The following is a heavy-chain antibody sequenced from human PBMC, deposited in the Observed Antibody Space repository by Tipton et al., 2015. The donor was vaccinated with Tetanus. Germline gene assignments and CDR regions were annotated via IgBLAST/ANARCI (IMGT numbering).Heavy chain of an antibody. CDR1: GFTFSTYP. V-gene: IGHV3-74*01. Sequence: SLRLSCEASGFTFSTYPMHWVRQAPGKGLEWVSRINGDGTTTNYTDFVEGRFTISRDNAKNTLYLQMNSLRVEDTAVYYCGRPYTTTLYVSDEWGQGTLVTVSS. CDR2: INGDGTTT. J-gene: IGHJ4*02. CDR3: GRPYTTTLYVSDE. D-gene: IGHD3-16*02.